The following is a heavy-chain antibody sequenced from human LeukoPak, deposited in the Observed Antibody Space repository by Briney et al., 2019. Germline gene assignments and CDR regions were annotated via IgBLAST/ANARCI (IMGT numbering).Heavy chain of an antibody. V-gene: IGHV3-23*01. CDR1: GFTFSNYA. Sequence: PGGSLRLSCAASGFTFSNYAMSWVRQAPGKGLEWVSVISSSGGNTYYAGSVKGRFTMSRDNSKNTLDLQMNSLRAEDTAVYYCARRASDSGAKPTFDFWGLGTLVTVSS. CDR3: ARRASDSGAKPTFDF. J-gene: IGHJ4*02. D-gene: IGHD3-22*01. CDR2: ISSSGGNT.